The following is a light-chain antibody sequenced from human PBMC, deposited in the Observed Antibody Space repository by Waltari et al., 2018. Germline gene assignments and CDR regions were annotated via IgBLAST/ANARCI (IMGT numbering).Light chain of an antibody. V-gene: IGKV1-12*02. CDR2: AAS. J-gene: IGKJ3*01. CDR1: QVLNSW. Sequence: IQIIQARTCVAACVRDRVSIPCRSSQVLNSWLAWYQQKPGKAPKLLISAASRLQSGVPPRFSGAGSGRDFTLTISSLQPEDFATYYCQQADSFPFTFGPGTKVDIK. CDR3: QQADSFPFT.